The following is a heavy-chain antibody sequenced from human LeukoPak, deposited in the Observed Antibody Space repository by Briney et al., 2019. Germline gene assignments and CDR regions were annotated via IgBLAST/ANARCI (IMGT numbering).Heavy chain of an antibody. V-gene: IGHV1-69*01. CDR2: ITPIFGTA. Sequence: SVKVSCKASGGTFSRYAISWVRHAPEQGLEWMGGITPIFGTANYAQKFQGRVTITADESTRTAYMELRSLKSEDTAVYYCARVAAIYDSGAYYCLWWGQGTLVTVSS. J-gene: IGHJ4*02. CDR1: GGTFSRYA. D-gene: IGHD3-22*01. CDR3: ARVAAIYDSGAYYCLW.